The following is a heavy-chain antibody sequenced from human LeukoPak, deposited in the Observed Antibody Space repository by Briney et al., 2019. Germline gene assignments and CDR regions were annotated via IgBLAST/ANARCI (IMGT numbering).Heavy chain of an antibody. V-gene: IGHV4-34*01. Sequence: PSETLSLTCAVYGGSFSGYYWSWIRQPPGRGLEWIGEINHSGSNNYNPSLKSRVTISVDTSKNQFSLKLSSVTAADTAVYYCARGRGYSYNIFDYWGQGTLVTVSS. CDR2: INHSGSN. CDR3: ARGRGYSYNIFDY. CDR1: GGSFSGYY. D-gene: IGHD5-18*01. J-gene: IGHJ4*02.